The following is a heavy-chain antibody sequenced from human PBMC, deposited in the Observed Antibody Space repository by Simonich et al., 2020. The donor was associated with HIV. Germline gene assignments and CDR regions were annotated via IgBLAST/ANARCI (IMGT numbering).Heavy chain of an antibody. D-gene: IGHD2-2*01. CDR1: GFTFSSYS. J-gene: IGHJ4*02. V-gene: IGHV3-21*01. Sequence: EVQLVESGGGLVKPGGSLRLSCAASGFTFSSYSMNWVRQAPGKGLEWVSSIISSSSYIYYADSVKGRFTISRDNAKNSLYRQMNSLRAEDTAVYYCARDGRKGSSTSCSDYWGQGTLVTVSS. CDR2: IISSSSYI. CDR3: ARDGRKGSSTSCSDY.